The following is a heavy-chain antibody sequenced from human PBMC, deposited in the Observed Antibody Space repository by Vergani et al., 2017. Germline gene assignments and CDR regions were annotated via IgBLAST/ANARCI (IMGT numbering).Heavy chain of an antibody. CDR2: IRSKAYGGTT. J-gene: IGHJ6*03. CDR3: ARVCDYSYYYYMDV. CDR1: GFTVSSNY. Sequence: EVQLVESGGGLVQPGGSLRLSCAASGFTVSSNYMSWVRQAPGKGLEWVGFIRSKAYGGTTEYAASVKGRFTISRDNAKNSMYLQMNSLRAEDTAVYYCARVCDYSYYYYMDVWGKGTTVTVSS. D-gene: IGHD2-21*02. V-gene: IGHV3-71*02.